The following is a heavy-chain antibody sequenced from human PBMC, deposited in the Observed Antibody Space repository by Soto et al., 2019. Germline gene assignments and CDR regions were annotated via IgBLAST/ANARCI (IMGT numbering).Heavy chain of an antibody. J-gene: IGHJ6*02. Sequence: SETLSLTCTVSGGSISSYYWSWIRQPPGKGLEWIGYIYYSGSTNYNPSLKSRVTISVDTSKNQFSLKLSSVTAADTAVYYCARDPQWRDYGGNSKPSGMDVWGQGTTVTVSS. CDR3: ARDPQWRDYGGNSKPSGMDV. CDR2: IYYSGST. CDR1: GGSISSYY. V-gene: IGHV4-59*01. D-gene: IGHD4-17*01.